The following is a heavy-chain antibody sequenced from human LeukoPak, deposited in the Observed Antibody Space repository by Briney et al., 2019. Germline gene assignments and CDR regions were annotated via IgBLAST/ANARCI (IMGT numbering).Heavy chain of an antibody. J-gene: IGHJ4*02. D-gene: IGHD2-2*01. CDR3: AKGFIVVVPAAFDY. Sequence: GGSLRLSCAASGFTFSSYGMHWVRQAPGKGLEWVAFIRYDGSNKYYADSAKGRFTISRDNSKNTLYLQMNSLRAEDTAVYYCAKGFIVVVPAAFDYWGQGTLVTVSS. CDR2: IRYDGSNK. V-gene: IGHV3-30*02. CDR1: GFTFSSYG.